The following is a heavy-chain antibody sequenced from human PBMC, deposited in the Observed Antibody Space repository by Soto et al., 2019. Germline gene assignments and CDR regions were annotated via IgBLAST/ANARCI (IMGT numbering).Heavy chain of an antibody. CDR2: ISGGGGRT. D-gene: IGHD3-3*02. Sequence: GGSLRLSCAASGFTFSSYAMTWVRQAPGKGLEWVSAISGGGGRTYYADSVQGRFIISRDDSKSTMYLQMDSLRVEDTVIYFCAKDSISYNGIYRAFVVWGQGTVVTVSS. V-gene: IGHV3-23*01. J-gene: IGHJ3*01. CDR1: GFTFSSYA. CDR3: AKDSISYNGIYRAFVV.